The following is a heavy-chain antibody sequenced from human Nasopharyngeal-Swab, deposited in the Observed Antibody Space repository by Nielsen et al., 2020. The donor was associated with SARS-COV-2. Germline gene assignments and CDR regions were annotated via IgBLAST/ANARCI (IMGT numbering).Heavy chain of an antibody. CDR3: AREWGVKQLAHYYYGMDV. V-gene: IGHV3-21*01. D-gene: IGHD6-6*01. Sequence: GGSLRLYCAASGFTFSSYSMNWVRQAPGKGLEWVSSISSSSSYIYYADSVKGRFTISRDNAKNSLYLQMNSLRAEDTAVYYCAREWGVKQLAHYYYGMDVWGQGTTVTVSS. CDR2: ISSSSSYI. CDR1: GFTFSSYS. J-gene: IGHJ6*02.